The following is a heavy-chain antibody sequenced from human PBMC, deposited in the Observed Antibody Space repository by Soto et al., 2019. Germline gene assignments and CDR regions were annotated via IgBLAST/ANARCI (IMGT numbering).Heavy chain of an antibody. V-gene: IGHV4-34*01. Sequence: PSETLSLTCAVYGGSFSGYYWSWIRQPPGKALEWIGEINHSGSTNYNPSLKSRVTISVDTSKNQFSLKLSSVTAAETAVYYCARGRGGYCSGGSCYAYYYYYGMDVWGQGTTVTVSS. J-gene: IGHJ6*02. CDR2: INHSGST. CDR1: GGSFSGYY. CDR3: ARGRGGYCSGGSCYAYYYYYGMDV. D-gene: IGHD2-15*01.